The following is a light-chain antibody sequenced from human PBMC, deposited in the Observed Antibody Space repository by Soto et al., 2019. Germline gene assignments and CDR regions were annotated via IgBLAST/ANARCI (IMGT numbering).Light chain of an antibody. CDR1: QSVSSN. V-gene: IGKV3-15*01. Sequence: EIVMTQSPATLSVSPGERATLSCRASQSVSSNLAWYQQKPGQAPRLLISGASTRATGIPARFSGSVSGTEFTLTISSLQSEDFVVYYCQQYNNWPVTFGQGTKVDIK. J-gene: IGKJ2*01. CDR3: QQYNNWPVT. CDR2: GAS.